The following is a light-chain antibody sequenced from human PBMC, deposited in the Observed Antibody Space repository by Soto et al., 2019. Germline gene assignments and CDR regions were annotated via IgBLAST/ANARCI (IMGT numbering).Light chain of an antibody. CDR2: DAS. Sequence: EIVLTQSPGTLSLSPGERATLSCRASQSVSNYLAWYQQKPGQSPRLLIYDASKRATGIPARFSGSGSGTNFTFTVSCLEPEDFAVYYCQHRSNRGTFGQGTKV. J-gene: IGKJ1*01. V-gene: IGKV3-11*01. CDR1: QSVSNY. CDR3: QHRSNRGT.